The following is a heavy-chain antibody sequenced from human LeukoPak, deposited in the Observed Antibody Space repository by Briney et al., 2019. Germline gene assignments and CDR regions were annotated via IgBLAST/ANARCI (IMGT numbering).Heavy chain of an antibody. Sequence: GGSLRLSCAASGFTFSSYGMSWVRQAPGKGLEWVSAISGSGGSTYYADSVKGRFTISRDIPKNTVYLQMNSLTVEDTAVYSCARAQHRGWGFDYWGQGTLVTVSS. D-gene: IGHD1-26*01. CDR1: GFTFSSYG. CDR2: ISGSGGST. J-gene: IGHJ4*02. CDR3: ARAQHRGWGFDY. V-gene: IGHV3-23*01.